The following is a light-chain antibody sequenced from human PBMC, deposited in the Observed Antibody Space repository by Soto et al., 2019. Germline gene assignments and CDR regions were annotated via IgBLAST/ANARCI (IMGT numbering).Light chain of an antibody. V-gene: IGLV2-8*01. CDR3: SSYGGSSTYVV. Sequence: QSALTQPPSVSGSPGQSVTISCTGTSSDVGAYNYVSWYQQHPGKAPKLMISEVNKRPSGVPDRFSGSKSGNTASLTVSGLQPEDEADYYCSSYGGSSTYVVFGGGTKVTVL. CDR2: EVN. CDR1: SSDVGAYNY. J-gene: IGLJ2*01.